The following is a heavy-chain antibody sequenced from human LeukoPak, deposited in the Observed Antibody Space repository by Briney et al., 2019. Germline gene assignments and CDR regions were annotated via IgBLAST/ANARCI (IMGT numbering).Heavy chain of an antibody. Sequence: PGTSLRLSCAASGFTFRSYGMHWVRQAPGKGLEWMAVILYDGSDTFYADSVKGRLTISRDNAKNTLYLQMNSLRVEDTAVYYCARDDDKPDNGFGIWGQGTLVTVSS. CDR1: GFTFRSYG. J-gene: IGHJ3*02. D-gene: IGHD1-1*01. CDR3: ARDDDKPDNGFGI. CDR2: ILYDGSDT. V-gene: IGHV3-33*05.